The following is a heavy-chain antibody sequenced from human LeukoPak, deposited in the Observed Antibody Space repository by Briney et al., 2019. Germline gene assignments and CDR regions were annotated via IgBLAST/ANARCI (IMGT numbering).Heavy chain of an antibody. Sequence: GRSLRLSCAASGFTFSSYGMHWVRQAPAKGLEWVAIISYDGSNKYYADSVKGRFTISRDNSKNTLYLQMNSLRAEDTAVYYCAKSTTVAQRGYFDYWGQGTLVTVSS. CDR3: AKSTTVAQRGYFDY. D-gene: IGHD4-23*01. V-gene: IGHV3-30*18. CDR2: ISYDGSNK. CDR1: GFTFSSYG. J-gene: IGHJ4*02.